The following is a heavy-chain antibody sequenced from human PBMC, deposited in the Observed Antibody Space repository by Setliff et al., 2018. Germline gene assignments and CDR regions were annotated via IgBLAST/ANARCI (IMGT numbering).Heavy chain of an antibody. CDR3: ARQASLCYYDSSGYYDY. CDR2: IYHSGST. J-gene: IGHJ4*02. D-gene: IGHD3-22*01. Sequence: SETLSLTCAVSGYSISSGYYWGWIRQPPGKGLEWIGSIYHSGSTYYNPSLKSRVTISVDTSKNQFSLKLSSVTAADTAVYYCARQASLCYYDSSGYYDYWGQGTLVTVSS. CDR1: GYSISSGYY. V-gene: IGHV4-38-2*01.